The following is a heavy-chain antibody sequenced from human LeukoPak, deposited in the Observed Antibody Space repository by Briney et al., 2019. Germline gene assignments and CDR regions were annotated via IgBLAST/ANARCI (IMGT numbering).Heavy chain of an antibody. J-gene: IGHJ4*02. CDR3: ATLHTVAASY. CDR1: GFTFRSYT. V-gene: IGHV3-21*06. D-gene: IGHD6-19*01. Sequence: GGSLRLSCAASGFTFRSYTMNWVRQAPGKGLEWVSSITSNGNNKYYTDSVKGRFTISRDNANNSLYLQMSSLRAEDTAVYYCATLHTVAASYWGQGTLNTVS. CDR2: ITSNGNNK.